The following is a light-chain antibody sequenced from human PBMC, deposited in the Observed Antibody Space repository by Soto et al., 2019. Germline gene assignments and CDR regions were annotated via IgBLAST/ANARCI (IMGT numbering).Light chain of an antibody. J-gene: IGKJ4*01. Sequence: EIVLTQSPATLSLSPGERATVSCRASQSVSNYLAWYQQKPGQAPRLLMYDASNRATGIPARFSGSGSGTDFTLTITSLEPEDFAVYYCQQSRDLPLTFGGGTKVEIK. CDR3: QQSRDLPLT. CDR1: QSVSNY. CDR2: DAS. V-gene: IGKV3-11*01.